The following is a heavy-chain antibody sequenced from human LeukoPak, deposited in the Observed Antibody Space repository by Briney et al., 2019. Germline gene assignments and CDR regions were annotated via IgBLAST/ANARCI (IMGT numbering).Heavy chain of an antibody. J-gene: IGHJ6*02. D-gene: IGHD3-3*01. CDR3: ARDIPTVVTIFGVVPYYYYYGMDV. V-gene: IGHV1-46*01. Sequence: ASVKVSCKASGYTFTSYYMHSVRQAPGQGLEWMGIINPSGGSTSYAQKFQGRVTMTRDTSTSTVYMELSSLRSEDTAVYYCARDIPTVVTIFGVVPYYYYYGMDVWGQGTTVTVSS. CDR1: GYTFTSYY. CDR2: INPSGGST.